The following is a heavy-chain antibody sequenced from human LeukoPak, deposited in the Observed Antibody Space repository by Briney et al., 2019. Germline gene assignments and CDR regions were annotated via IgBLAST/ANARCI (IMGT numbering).Heavy chain of an antibody. Sequence: PETLSLTCTVSGGSISSYYWSWIRQPPGKGLEWIGYIYYSGSTNYNPSLKSRVTISVDTSKNQFSLKLSSVTAADTAVYYCARGGLDTAINNYYYYYMDVWGKGTTVTVSS. CDR1: GGSISSYY. CDR3: ARGGLDTAINNYYYYYMDV. J-gene: IGHJ6*03. D-gene: IGHD5-18*01. V-gene: IGHV4-59*01. CDR2: IYYSGST.